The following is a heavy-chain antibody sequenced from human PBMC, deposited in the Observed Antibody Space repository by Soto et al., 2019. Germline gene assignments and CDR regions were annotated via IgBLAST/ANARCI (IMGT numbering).Heavy chain of an antibody. Sequence: PSETLSLTCTVSGGSISSYYWSWIRQPPGKGLEWIGYIYYSGSTNYNPSLKSRVTISVDTSKNQFSLKLSSVTAADMAVYYCARGRGEVWGYCSGGSCYSNAFDIWGQGTMVTVSS. V-gene: IGHV4-59*08. CDR2: IYYSGST. J-gene: IGHJ3*02. D-gene: IGHD2-15*01. CDR1: GGSISSYY. CDR3: ARGRGEVWGYCSGGSCYSNAFDI.